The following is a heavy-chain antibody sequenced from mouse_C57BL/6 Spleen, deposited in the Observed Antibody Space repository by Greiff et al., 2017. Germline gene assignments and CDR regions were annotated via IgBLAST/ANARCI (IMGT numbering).Heavy chain of an antibody. CDR1: GFTFSSYA. CDR2: ISDGGSYT. Sequence: DVQLQESGGGLVKPGGSLKLSCAASGFTFSSYAMSWVRQTPEKRLEWVATISDGGSYTYYPDNVKGRFTISRDNAKNNLYLQLSHLKSEDTAMYYCARDYYGMDYWGQGTSVTVSS. CDR3: ARDYYGMDY. J-gene: IGHJ4*01. V-gene: IGHV5-4*01.